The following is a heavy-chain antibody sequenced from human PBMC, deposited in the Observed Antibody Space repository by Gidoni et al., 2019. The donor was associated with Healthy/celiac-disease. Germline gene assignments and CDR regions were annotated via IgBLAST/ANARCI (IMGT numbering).Heavy chain of an antibody. Sequence: QLQLQESGPGLVKPSETLSLTCTVSGGSISSSSYYWGWIRQPPGKGLEWIGSIYYSGSTYYNPSLKSRVTISVDTSKNQFSLKLSSVTAADTAVYYCARRPPDWYGDYVTTWYFDLWGRGTLVTVSS. CDR3: ARRPPDWYGDYVTTWYFDL. CDR1: GGSISSSSYY. J-gene: IGHJ2*01. D-gene: IGHD4-17*01. CDR2: IYYSGST. V-gene: IGHV4-39*01.